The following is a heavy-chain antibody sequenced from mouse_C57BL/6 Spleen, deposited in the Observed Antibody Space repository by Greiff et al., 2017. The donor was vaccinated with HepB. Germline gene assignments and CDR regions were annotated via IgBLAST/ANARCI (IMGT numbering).Heavy chain of an antibody. CDR3: ARAYLYGRGYYYAMDY. D-gene: IGHD1-1*01. J-gene: IGHJ4*01. V-gene: IGHV1-52*01. CDR2: IDPSDSET. CDR1: GYTFTSYW. Sequence: VQLQQPGAELVRPGSSVKLSCKASGYTFTSYWMHWVKQRPIQGLEWIGNIDPSDSETHYNQKFKDKATLTVDKSSSTAYMQLSSLTSEDSAVYYCARAYLYGRGYYYAMDYWGQGTSVTVSS.